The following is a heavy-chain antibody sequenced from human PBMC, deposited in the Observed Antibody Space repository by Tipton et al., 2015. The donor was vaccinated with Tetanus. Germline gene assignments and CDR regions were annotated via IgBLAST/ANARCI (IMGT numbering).Heavy chain of an antibody. CDR3: ARGGSDWSWYLQH. Sequence: GSLRLSCTASGFTFTNSAMSWVRQAPGKGLEWVSAITGSGGSTYYADSVKGRFTTSRDNSKNTLYLQMNSLRAEDTAVYYCARGGSDWSWYLQHWGQGTLVTVSS. J-gene: IGHJ1*01. D-gene: IGHD6-19*01. CDR1: GFTFTNSA. CDR2: ITGSGGST. V-gene: IGHV3-23*01.